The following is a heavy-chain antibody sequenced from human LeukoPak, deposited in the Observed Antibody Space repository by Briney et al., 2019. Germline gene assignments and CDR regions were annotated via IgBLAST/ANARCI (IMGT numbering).Heavy chain of an antibody. V-gene: IGHV5-51*01. CDR2: IYPGDSNT. D-gene: IGHD3-10*01. J-gene: IGHJ4*02. Sequence: GESLKISCKCSGFDFTAYGIAWVRQMPGKGLEWMGNIYPGDSNTRYSPSFQGQVTMSADKSITTVYLQWSSLKASDTAMYYCARDYHSAWFGYWGQGSLVTVSS. CDR3: ARDYHSAWFGY. CDR1: GFDFTAYG.